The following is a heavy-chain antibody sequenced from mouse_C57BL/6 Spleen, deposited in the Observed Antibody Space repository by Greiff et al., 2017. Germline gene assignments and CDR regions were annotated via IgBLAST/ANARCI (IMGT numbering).Heavy chain of an antibody. D-gene: IGHD1-1*01. CDR1: GYTFTDYE. Sequence: QVQLKESGAELVRPGASVTLSCKASGYTFTDYEMHWVKQTPVHGLEWIGAIDPETGGTAYNQKFKGKAILTADKSSSTAYMELRSLTSEDSAVYYCTRSLHYYGSSYGYFDVWGTGTTVTVSS. V-gene: IGHV1-15*01. CDR2: IDPETGGT. J-gene: IGHJ1*03. CDR3: TRSLHYYGSSYGYFDV.